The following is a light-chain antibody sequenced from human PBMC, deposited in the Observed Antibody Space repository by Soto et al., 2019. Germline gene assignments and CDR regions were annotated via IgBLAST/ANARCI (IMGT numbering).Light chain of an antibody. V-gene: IGKV3-20*01. J-gene: IGKJ1*01. CDR1: QSVSSSY. CDR3: QQFGSSLWT. CDR2: GAS. Sequence: EIVLTKSPGTLSLSPGERATLSCRASQSVSSSYLAWYQQKPGQAPRLLIYGASSRATGIPDRFSGSGSGTDFTLTISRLEPEDFALYYCQQFGSSLWTFGQGTKVEIK.